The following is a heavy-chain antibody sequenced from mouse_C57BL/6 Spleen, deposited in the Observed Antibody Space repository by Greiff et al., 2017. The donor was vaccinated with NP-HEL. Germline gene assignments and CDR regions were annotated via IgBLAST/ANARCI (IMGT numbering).Heavy chain of an antibody. CDR3: ARSRMTAQATFAY. CDR2: IYPGDGDT. D-gene: IGHD3-2*02. CDR1: GYAFSSYW. V-gene: IGHV1-80*01. Sequence: VKLVESGAELVKPGASVKISCKASGYAFSSYWMNWVKQRPGKGLEWIGQIYPGDGDTNYNGKFKGKATLTADKSSSTAYMQLSSLTSEDSAVYFCARSRMTAQATFAYWGQGTLVTVSA. J-gene: IGHJ3*01.